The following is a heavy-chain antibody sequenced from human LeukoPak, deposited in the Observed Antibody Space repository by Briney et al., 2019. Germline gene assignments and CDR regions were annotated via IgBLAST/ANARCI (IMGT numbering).Heavy chain of an antibody. CDR2: IYYSGST. D-gene: IGHD3-22*01. CDR3: ARAPYYYDSSGYEYYYYYMDV. Sequence: SETLSLTCTVSGGSISSYYWSWIRQPPGKGLEWIGYIYYSGSTNYNPSLKSRVTISVDTSKNQFSLKLSSVTAADTAVYYCARAPYYYDSSGYEYYYYYMDVWGKGTTVTISS. V-gene: IGHV4-59*01. CDR1: GGSISSYY. J-gene: IGHJ6*03.